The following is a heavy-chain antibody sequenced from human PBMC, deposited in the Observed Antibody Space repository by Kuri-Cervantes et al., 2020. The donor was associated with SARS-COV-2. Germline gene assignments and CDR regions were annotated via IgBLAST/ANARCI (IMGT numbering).Heavy chain of an antibody. Sequence: QTLSLTCAVYGGSFSGYYWSWIRQPPGKGLEWIGEINHSGSTNYNPSLKSRVTISVDTSKNQFSLKLXSVTAADTAVYYCARGVVGYCTNGVCYRPYYYGMDVWGQGTTVTVSS. D-gene: IGHD2-8*01. J-gene: IGHJ6*02. CDR2: INHSGST. CDR3: ARGVVGYCTNGVCYRPYYYGMDV. V-gene: IGHV4-34*01. CDR1: GGSFSGYY.